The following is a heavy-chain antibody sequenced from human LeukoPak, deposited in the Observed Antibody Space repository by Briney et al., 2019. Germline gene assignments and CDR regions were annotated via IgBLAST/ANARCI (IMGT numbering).Heavy chain of an antibody. V-gene: IGHV3-33*01. CDR2: IWYDGSNK. CDR3: ARDFMITFGDPSGAFDI. J-gene: IGHJ3*02. Sequence: HPGGSLRLSCAASGFTFSSYGMHWVRQAPGKGLEWVAVIWYDGSNKYYADSVKGRFTISRDNSKNTLYLQMNGLRAEDTAVYYCARDFMITFGDPSGAFDIWGQGTMVTVSS. D-gene: IGHD3-16*01. CDR1: GFTFSSYG.